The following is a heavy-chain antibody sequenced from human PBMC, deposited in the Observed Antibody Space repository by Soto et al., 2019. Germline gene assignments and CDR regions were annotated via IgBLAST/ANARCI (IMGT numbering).Heavy chain of an antibody. Sequence: EVQLVESGGGLVKPGASLRLSCEASGFTFSRVSMHWVRQVPGKGLEWVASISSGSSDTWYADSVKGRFIISRDNAQNSLLLQMNTVRDEDTAMYECARVAYWGPGTQVTVSS. V-gene: IGHV3-21*02. CDR2: ISSGSSDT. CDR3: ARVAY. J-gene: IGHJ4*02. CDR1: GFTFSRVS.